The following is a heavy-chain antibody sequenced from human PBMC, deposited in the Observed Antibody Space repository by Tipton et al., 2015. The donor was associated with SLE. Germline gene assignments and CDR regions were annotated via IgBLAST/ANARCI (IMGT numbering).Heavy chain of an antibody. J-gene: IGHJ4*02. V-gene: IGHV4-39*01. Sequence: TLSLTCTVSGDSIFSSNYYWGWIRQPPGKGLEWIGSIYYSGNTNYNPSLKSRVTISVDTSKNQFSLKLSSVTAADTAVYYCATSPLTLWGQGTLVTVSS. CDR1: GDSIFSSNYY. CDR2: IYYSGNT. CDR3: ATSPLTL.